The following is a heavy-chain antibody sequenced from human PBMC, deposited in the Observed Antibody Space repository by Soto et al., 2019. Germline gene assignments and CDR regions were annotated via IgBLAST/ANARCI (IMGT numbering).Heavy chain of an antibody. CDR3: AREAIRGVSFYGMDV. J-gene: IGHJ6*02. CDR1: GGSISSDGYY. V-gene: IGHV4-31*03. D-gene: IGHD3-10*01. Sequence: SETLSLTCSVSGGSISSDGYYWTWIRQHPAKGLEWIGYIYYSGATYYNPSLQSRVTMSLDTSKNHFSLNLSSLTAADTAVYYCAREAIRGVSFYGMDVWGQGTTVT. CDR2: IYYSGAT.